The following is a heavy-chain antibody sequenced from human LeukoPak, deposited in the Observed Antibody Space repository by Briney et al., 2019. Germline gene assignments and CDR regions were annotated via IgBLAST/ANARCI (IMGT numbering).Heavy chain of an antibody. D-gene: IGHD3-22*01. Sequence: GGSLRLSCAASGFTFNDHAMYWVRQAPGKGLEWVSGINWNSDNIGYADSVKSRFTISRDDAKSSLFLQMNSLRTEDTALYYCARASYYYDTTGLGAVDIWGQGTMVTVSS. CDR2: INWNSDNI. J-gene: IGHJ3*02. CDR1: GFTFNDHA. CDR3: ARASYYYDTTGLGAVDI. V-gene: IGHV3-9*01.